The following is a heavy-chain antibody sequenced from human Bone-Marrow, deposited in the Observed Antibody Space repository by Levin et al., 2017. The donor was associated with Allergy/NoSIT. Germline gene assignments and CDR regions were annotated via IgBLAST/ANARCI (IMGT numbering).Heavy chain of an antibody. Sequence: ASVKVSCKVSGETLSESSMHWVRQAPGKGLEWMGSFDLEDGEPTYAQKFQGRVTMTEDTSTDTAYMELSSLRYDDTAVYFCAREVQDSGSDNRRGDYFYYYIDVWGKGTSVIVSS. J-gene: IGHJ6*03. D-gene: IGHD5-12*01. CDR3: AREVQDSGSDNRRGDYFYYYIDV. V-gene: IGHV1-24*01. CDR1: GETLSESS. CDR2: FDLEDGEP.